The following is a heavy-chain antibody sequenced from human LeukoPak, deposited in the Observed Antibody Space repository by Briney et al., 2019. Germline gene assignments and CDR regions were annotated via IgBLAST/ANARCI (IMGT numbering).Heavy chain of an antibody. CDR3: AKQSAYNSNSPIDY. CDR1: GFTFGSYA. Sequence: QPGGSLRLSCAASGFTFGSYATTWVRQAPGKGLEWVSTISGSGASTYYADSVKGRFTISRDNSKSTLYLQMNSLRGEDTALYYCAKQSAYNSNSPIDYWGQGTLVTVSS. V-gene: IGHV3-23*01. D-gene: IGHD2/OR15-2a*01. CDR2: ISGSGAST. J-gene: IGHJ4*02.